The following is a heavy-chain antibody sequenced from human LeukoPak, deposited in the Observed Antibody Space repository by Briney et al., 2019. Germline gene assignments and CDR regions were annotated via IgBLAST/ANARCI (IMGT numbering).Heavy chain of an antibody. CDR3: ARGGTPNCSGGSCYDY. J-gene: IGHJ4*02. Sequence: GASVKVSCKASGGTFSSYAISWVRQAPAQGLEWMGRIIPILGIANYAQKFQGRVTITADKSTSTAYMELSSLRSEDTAVYYCARGGTPNCSGGSCYDYWGQGTLVTVSS. CDR2: IIPILGIA. V-gene: IGHV1-69*04. D-gene: IGHD2-15*01. CDR1: GGTFSSYA.